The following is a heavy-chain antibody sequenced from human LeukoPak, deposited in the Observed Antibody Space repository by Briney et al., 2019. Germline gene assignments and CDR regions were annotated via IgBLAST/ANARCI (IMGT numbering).Heavy chain of an antibody. J-gene: IGHJ4*02. CDR2: ITNDGSSI. Sequence: GGSLRLSCAASGLTFSSHWMHWVRQAPGKGLVWVSRITNDGSSITYADSVKGRFTISRDNARNSLYLQMNSLRDEDTAVYYCARRVVGAMPFDHWGQGTLVTVSS. V-gene: IGHV3-74*01. CDR3: ARRVVGAMPFDH. CDR1: GLTFSSHW. D-gene: IGHD1-26*01.